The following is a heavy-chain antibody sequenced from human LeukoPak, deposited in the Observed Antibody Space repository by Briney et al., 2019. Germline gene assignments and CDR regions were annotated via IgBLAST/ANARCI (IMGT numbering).Heavy chain of an antibody. CDR1: GYSFTSYW. V-gene: IGHV5-51*01. D-gene: IGHD4-11*01. CDR2: IYPGDSDT. Sequence: ESLKISCKGSGYSFTSYWIGWVRQMPGKGLEWMGIIYPGDSDTRCSPSFQGQVTISADKSISTAYLQWSSLKASDSAMYYCARSVTTSLYYYYNMDVWGKGTAVTVSS. J-gene: IGHJ6*03. CDR3: ARSVTTSLYYYYNMDV.